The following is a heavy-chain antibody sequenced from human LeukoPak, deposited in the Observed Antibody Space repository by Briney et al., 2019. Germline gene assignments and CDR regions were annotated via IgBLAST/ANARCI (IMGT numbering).Heavy chain of an antibody. CDR2: ISYDGSNK. CDR3: ARGGDSWYVTSPIDY. V-gene: IGHV3-30-3*01. J-gene: IGHJ4*02. CDR1: GFTFSSYA. Sequence: PGGSLRLSCAASGFTFSSYAMHWVRQAPGKGLEWVAVISYDGSNKYYADSVKGRFTISRDNSKNTLYLQMNSLRAEDTAVCYCARGGDSWYVTSPIDYWGQGTLVTVSS. D-gene: IGHD6-13*01.